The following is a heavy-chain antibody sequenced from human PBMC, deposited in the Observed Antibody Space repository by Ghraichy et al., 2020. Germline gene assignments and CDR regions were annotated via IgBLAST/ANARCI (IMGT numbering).Heavy chain of an antibody. J-gene: IGHJ5*02. V-gene: IGHV4-59*01. CDR1: GGSISSYY. D-gene: IGHD6-6*01. CDR3: ARVLSSIAARFDP. Sequence: SETLSLTCTVSGGSISSYYWSWIRQPPGKGLEWIGYIYYSGSTNYNPSLKSRVTISVDTSKNQFSLKLSSVTAADTAVYYCARVLSSIAARFDPWGQGTLVTVSS. CDR2: IYYSGST.